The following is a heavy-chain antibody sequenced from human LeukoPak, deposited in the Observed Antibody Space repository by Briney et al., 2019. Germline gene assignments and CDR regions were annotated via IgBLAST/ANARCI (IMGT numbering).Heavy chain of an antibody. J-gene: IGHJ4*02. CDR3: ATEGKMVRGVYTDY. Sequence: VSVKVSCKVSGYTLTELSMHWVRRAPGKGLEWMGGFDPEDGETIYAQKFQGRVTMTEDTSTDTVYMELSSLRSEDTAVYYCATEGKMVRGVYTDYWGQGTLVTVSS. CDR1: GYTLTELS. CDR2: FDPEDGET. V-gene: IGHV1-24*01. D-gene: IGHD3-10*01.